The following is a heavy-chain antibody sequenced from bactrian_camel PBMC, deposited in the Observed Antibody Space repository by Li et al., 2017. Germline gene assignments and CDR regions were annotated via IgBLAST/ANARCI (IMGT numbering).Heavy chain of an antibody. CDR2: ISGDGST. Sequence: HVQLVESGGGSVQAGGTLRLSCAISNVFYGSHCMGWFRQAPGNECELVSSISGDGSTYYNDSVKGRFTISQDNAGKQVYLQMNSLEPEDTAMYYCAASAPRPRYGSACDLSLSTYNSWGQ. CDR1: NVFYGSHC. D-gene: IGHD7*01. CDR3: AASAPRPRYGSACDLSLSTYNS. J-gene: IGHJ4*01. V-gene: IGHV3S55*01.